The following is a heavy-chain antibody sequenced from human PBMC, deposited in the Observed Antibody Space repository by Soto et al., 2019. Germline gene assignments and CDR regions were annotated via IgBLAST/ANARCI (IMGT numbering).Heavy chain of an antibody. CDR3: ARIISLEYSSSPGYYYSGMDV. Sequence: QVQLQESGPGLVKPSQTLSLTCTVSGASISSGGYYWSWIRQHPGKGLEWIGYIYYSGSTYYNPSLKSRVSISVDTSKNPFSLKLSSVTAADTAVYYCARIISLEYSSSPGYYYSGMDVWGQGTTVTVSS. J-gene: IGHJ6*02. CDR2: IYYSGST. CDR1: GASISSGGYY. V-gene: IGHV4-31*03. D-gene: IGHD6-6*01.